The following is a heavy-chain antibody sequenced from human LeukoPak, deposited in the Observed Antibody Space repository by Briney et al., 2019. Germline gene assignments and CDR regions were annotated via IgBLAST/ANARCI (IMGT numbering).Heavy chain of an antibody. CDR1: GYTFTSYG. CDR3: ARVPFSGWSYYSYYYIDV. D-gene: IGHD6-19*01. V-gene: IGHV1-18*01. CDR2: ISAYNGNT. Sequence: GASVKVSCKASGYTFTSYGISWVRQAPGQGLEWMGWISAYNGNTNYAQKLQGRVTMTRNTSISTAYMELSSLRSEDTAVYYCARVPFSGWSYYSYYYIDVWGKGTTVTVSS. J-gene: IGHJ6*03.